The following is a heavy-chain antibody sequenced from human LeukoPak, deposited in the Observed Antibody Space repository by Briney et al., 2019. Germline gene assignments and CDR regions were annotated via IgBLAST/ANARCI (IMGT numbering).Heavy chain of an antibody. V-gene: IGHV3-48*03. Sequence: GGSLRLSCAASGFTFSSYEMNWVRQAPGKGLEWVSYISSSGRTIYNADSVKGRFTISRDDAKNSLYLHMNSLRAEATAVYYGASTAAGFSSYLLTYWGQGALVTVSS. CDR3: ASTAAGFSSYLLTY. J-gene: IGHJ4*02. D-gene: IGHD6-6*01. CDR2: ISSSGRTI. CDR1: GFTFSSYE.